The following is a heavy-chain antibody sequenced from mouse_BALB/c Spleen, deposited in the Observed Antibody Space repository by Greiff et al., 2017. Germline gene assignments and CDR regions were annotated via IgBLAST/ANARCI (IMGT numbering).Heavy chain of an antibody. CDR3: ASLLGYAMDY. D-gene: IGHD2-10*01. V-gene: IGHV14-3*02. CDR2: IDPANGNT. Sequence: EVQGVESGAELVKPGASVKLSCTASGFNIKDTYMHWVKQRPEQGLEWIGRIDPANGNTKYDPKFQGKATITADTSSNTAYLQLSSLTSEDTAVYYCASLLGYAMDYWGQGTSVTVSS. CDR1: GFNIKDTY. J-gene: IGHJ4*01.